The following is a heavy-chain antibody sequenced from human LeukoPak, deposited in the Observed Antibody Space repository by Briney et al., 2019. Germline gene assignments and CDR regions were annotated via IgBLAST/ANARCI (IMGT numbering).Heavy chain of an antibody. CDR3: ARDRKQQLAGVDY. V-gene: IGHV3-21*01. J-gene: IGHJ4*02. CDR2: ISSGSSYI. D-gene: IGHD6-13*01. CDR1: GFTFSDYS. Sequence: GGSLRLSCAASGFTFSDYSMNWVRQAPGKGLEWVSSISSGSSYIYNADSVKGRFTISRDNAKNSLYLQMNSLRAEDTAVYYCARDRKQQLAGVDYWGQGTLVTVSS.